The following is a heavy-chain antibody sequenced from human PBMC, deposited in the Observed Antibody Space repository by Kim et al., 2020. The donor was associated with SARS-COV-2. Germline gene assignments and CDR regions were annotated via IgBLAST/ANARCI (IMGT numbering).Heavy chain of an antibody. J-gene: IGHJ5*02. V-gene: IGHV3-23*01. CDR3: AKDRGGGIAVAGNWFDP. Sequence: GGSLRLSCAASGFTFSSYAMSWVRQAPGKGLEWVSAISGSGGSTYYADSVKGRFTISRDNSKNTLYLQMNSLRAEDTAVYYCAKDRGGGIAVAGNWFDPWGQGTLVTVSS. CDR1: GFTFSSYA. CDR2: ISGSGGST. D-gene: IGHD6-19*01.